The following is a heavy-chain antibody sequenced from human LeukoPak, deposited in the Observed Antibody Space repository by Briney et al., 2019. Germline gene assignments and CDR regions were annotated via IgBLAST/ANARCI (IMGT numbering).Heavy chain of an antibody. Sequence: PSETLSLTCTVSGDSISRYYWSWIRQPAGKGLEWIGRIYNGGIITYNPSLKSRVTMSIDTSNNQFSLRLRFVTAADTAVYYCAREGSSSPFDYWGQGTLVTVSS. CDR1: GDSISRYY. CDR2: IYNGGII. D-gene: IGHD6-6*01. V-gene: IGHV4-4*07. J-gene: IGHJ4*02. CDR3: AREGSSSPFDY.